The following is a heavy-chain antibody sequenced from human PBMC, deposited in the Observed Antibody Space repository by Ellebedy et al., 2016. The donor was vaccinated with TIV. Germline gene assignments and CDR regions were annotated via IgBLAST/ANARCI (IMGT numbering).Heavy chain of an antibody. CDR3: ARDAMIWIFDF. Sequence: PGGSLRLSCAGSGFTFNSYSMNWVRQAPGKGLEWISYISKSDTTYYADSVRGRFIISSDNAQKSVYLQMNGLRLEDTAVYYCARDAMIWIFDFWGQGTLVTVSS. D-gene: IGHD3-22*01. CDR1: GFTFNSYS. J-gene: IGHJ4*02. CDR2: ISKSDTT. V-gene: IGHV3-48*01.